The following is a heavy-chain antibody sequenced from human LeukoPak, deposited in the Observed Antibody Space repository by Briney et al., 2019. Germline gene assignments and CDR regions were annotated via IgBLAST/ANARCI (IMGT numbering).Heavy chain of an antibody. J-gene: IGHJ4*02. Sequence: GGSLRLSCAASGFTFSSYSMNWVRQAPGKGLEWVSSISSSSSYIYYADSVKGRFTISRDNAKNSLYLQMNSLRAEDTAVYYCARGFDYDGYFDYWGQGTLVTVSS. CDR1: GFTFSSYS. CDR3: ARGFDYDGYFDY. D-gene: IGHD4-23*01. CDR2: ISSSSSYI. V-gene: IGHV3-21*01.